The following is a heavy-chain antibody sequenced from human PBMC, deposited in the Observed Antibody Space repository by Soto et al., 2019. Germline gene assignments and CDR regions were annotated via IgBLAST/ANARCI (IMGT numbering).Heavy chain of an antibody. CDR3: ARGGSLYWCFEL. D-gene: IGHD1-26*01. J-gene: IGHJ2*01. CDR1: GYTFTSYA. CDR2: INAGNGNT. V-gene: IGHV1-3*01. Sequence: QVQLVQSGAEVKKPGASVKVSCKASGYTFTSYAMHWVRQAPGQRREWMGWINAGNGNTKYSKKFQGRVTMTRDTSASTAYMELSSLRSEDTAVYYCARGGSLYWCFELWGRGTLVTVSS.